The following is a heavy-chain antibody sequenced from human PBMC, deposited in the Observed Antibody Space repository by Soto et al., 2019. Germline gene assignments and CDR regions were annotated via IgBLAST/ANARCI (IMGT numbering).Heavy chain of an antibody. CDR3: ARGGDILTGRLAPSNWFDP. J-gene: IGHJ5*02. Sequence: ASVKVSCKASGYTFTGYYMHWVRQAPGQGLEWMGWINPNSGGTNYAQKFQGRVTMTRDTSISTAYMELSRLRSDDTAVYYCARGGDILTGRLAPSNWFDPWGQGTLVTVSS. V-gene: IGHV1-2*02. CDR2: INPNSGGT. D-gene: IGHD3-9*01. CDR1: GYTFTGYY.